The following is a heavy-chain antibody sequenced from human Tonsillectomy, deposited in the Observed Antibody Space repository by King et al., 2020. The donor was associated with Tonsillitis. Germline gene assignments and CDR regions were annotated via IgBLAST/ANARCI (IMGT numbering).Heavy chain of an antibody. CDR1: GFTFNSYA. CDR2: ISGSGGST. D-gene: IGHD3-16*02. J-gene: IGHJ4*02. V-gene: IGHV3-23*04. Sequence: VQLVESGGGLVQPGGSLRLSCAASGFTFNSYAMSWVRQAPGKGLEWVSAISGSGGSTYYADSVKGRFTISRDNSKNTLYLHVNSLRADDTAVYYCAKVETCSGGSCYSRYYEYVWGSYRSPLDYWGQGTLVTVSS. CDR3: AKVETCSGGSCYSRYYEYVWGSYRSPLDY.